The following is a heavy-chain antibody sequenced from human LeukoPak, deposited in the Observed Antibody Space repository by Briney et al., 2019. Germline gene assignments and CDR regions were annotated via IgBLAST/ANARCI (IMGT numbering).Heavy chain of an antibody. CDR3: ARGGDYVPDYFDY. CDR1: GFTFSSYS. CDR2: ISSSSSYI. J-gene: IGHJ4*02. V-gene: IGHV3-21*01. Sequence: GGSLRLSSAASGFTFSSYSMNWVRQAPGKGLEWVSSISSSSSYIYYADSVKGRFTISRDNAKNSLYLQMNSLRAEDTAVYYCARGGDYVPDYFDYWGQGTLVTVSS. D-gene: IGHD4-17*01.